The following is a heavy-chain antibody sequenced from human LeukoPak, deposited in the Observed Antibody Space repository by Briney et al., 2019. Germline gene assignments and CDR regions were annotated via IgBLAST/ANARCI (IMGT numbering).Heavy chain of an antibody. CDR3: ARGPTVTTPYYYYYMDV. D-gene: IGHD4-11*01. Sequence: ASVKVSCKASGYTFSSYDINWVRQATGQGLEWMGWMNPNSGNTGYAQKFQGRVTVTRNTSISTAYMELSSLRSEDTAVYYCARGPTVTTPYYYYYMDVWGKGTTVTVSS. CDR1: GYTFSSYD. V-gene: IGHV1-8*03. J-gene: IGHJ6*03. CDR2: MNPNSGNT.